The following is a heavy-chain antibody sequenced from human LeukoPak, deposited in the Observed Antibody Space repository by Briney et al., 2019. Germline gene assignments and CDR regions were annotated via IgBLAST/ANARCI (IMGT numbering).Heavy chain of an antibody. D-gene: IGHD1-14*01. Sequence: GGSLRLSCAASGFTFSNYWMHWVRQAPGKGLVWVSRIYTDGSSTNYADSVNGRFTISRDNAKNTLYLQMNSLRGEDTAVYYCARGASNRFDYWGQGTLVTVSS. CDR1: GFTFSNYW. V-gene: IGHV3-74*01. CDR3: ARGASNRFDY. J-gene: IGHJ4*02. CDR2: IYTDGSST.